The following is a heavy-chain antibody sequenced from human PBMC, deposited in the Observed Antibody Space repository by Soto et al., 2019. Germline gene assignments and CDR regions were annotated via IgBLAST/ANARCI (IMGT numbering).Heavy chain of an antibody. CDR3: AKDLRRLRWLVRYYFDY. CDR1: GFTFISYG. J-gene: IGHJ4*02. D-gene: IGHD6-19*01. CDR2: ISYDGSNK. V-gene: IGHV3-30*18. Sequence: LGLSCAASGFTFISYGMHWVRHAPGKGLEWVAVISYDGSNKYYADSVKGRFTISRDNSENTLYLQMNSLRAEDTAVYYCAKDLRRLRWLVRYYFDYWGQGTLVTVSS.